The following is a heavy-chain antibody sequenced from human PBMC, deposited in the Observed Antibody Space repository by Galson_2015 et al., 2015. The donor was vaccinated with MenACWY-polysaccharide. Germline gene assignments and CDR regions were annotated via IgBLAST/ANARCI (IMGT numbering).Heavy chain of an antibody. CDR1: GFVFNNYW. CDR3: VRDWGWSRAACYYFDF. Sequence: SLRLSCAASGFVFNNYWMSWVRQSPGKGLERVANIKHDGSETYYLDSVKGRFVVSRDNARNSLYLQMSSLRAEDTAVYYCVRDWGWSRAACYYFDFWGQGTLVTVSS. D-gene: IGHD3-16*01. CDR2: IKHDGSET. V-gene: IGHV3-7*01. J-gene: IGHJ4*02.